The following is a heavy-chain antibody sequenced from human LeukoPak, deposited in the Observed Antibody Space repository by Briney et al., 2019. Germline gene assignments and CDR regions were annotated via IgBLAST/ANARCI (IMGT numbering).Heavy chain of an antibody. J-gene: IGHJ5*02. V-gene: IGHV3-48*02. CDR2: ISPRGSTI. D-gene: IGHD3-22*01. CDR1: GFTLSDYT. Sequence: PGGSLRLSCAASGFTLSDYTMNWVRQAPGKGLEWISYISPRGSTIYYSDSVKGRFTLSRDNAKNSLHLQMNSLRDEDTAIYYCVRDRNYYDSSGYYHYSDPWGQGTLVTVSS. CDR3: VRDRNYYDSSGYYHYSDP.